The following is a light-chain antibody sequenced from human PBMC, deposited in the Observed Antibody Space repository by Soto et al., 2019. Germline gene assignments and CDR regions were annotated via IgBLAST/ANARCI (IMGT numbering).Light chain of an antibody. Sequence: QSVLTQPPSASGSPGQSVTISCTGSNSDVGGYNYVSWYQQYPGTAPKLIIYEVSQRPSGVPGRFSGSKSGNTASLTVSGLQAEDEADYYCSSYAGSNNFVFGTGTKVTVL. V-gene: IGLV2-8*01. J-gene: IGLJ1*01. CDR3: SSYAGSNNFV. CDR2: EVS. CDR1: NSDVGGYNY.